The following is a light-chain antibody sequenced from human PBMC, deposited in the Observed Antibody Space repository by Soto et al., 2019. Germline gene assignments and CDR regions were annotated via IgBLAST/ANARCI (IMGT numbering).Light chain of an antibody. Sequence: EIVMTQSPATLSGSPGERATLSCRASQSVSSNLAWYQQKPGQAPRLLIYGASTRATGIPARFSGSGSGTDFTLSISRLEPGDFGMYFCHQYGSSPRTFGQGTKVDIK. CDR1: QSVSSN. CDR2: GAS. J-gene: IGKJ1*01. V-gene: IGKV3-15*01. CDR3: HQYGSSPRT.